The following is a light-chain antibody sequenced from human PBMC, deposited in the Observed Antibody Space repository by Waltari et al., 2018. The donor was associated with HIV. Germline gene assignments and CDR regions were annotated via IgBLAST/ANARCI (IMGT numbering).Light chain of an antibody. CDR1: QGISNA. CDR2: DAS. CDR3: QQYNNDPRT. J-gene: IGKJ1*01. Sequence: DIQMTQSPSSLSASAGVSVTITCRASQGISNALAWYQQKPGKVPKLLIYDASNLQTGVPSRFSGSGSGTDFTLTISSLQPEDVATYYCQQYNNDPRTFGQGTQLEIK. V-gene: IGKV1-27*01.